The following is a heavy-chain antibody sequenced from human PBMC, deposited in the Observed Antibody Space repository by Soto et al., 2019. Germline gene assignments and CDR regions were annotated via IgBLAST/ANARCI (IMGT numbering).Heavy chain of an antibody. Sequence: GGSLRLSCAASGFTFSDYYMSWIRQAPGKGLEWVSYISSSSSYTNYADSVKGRFTISRDNAKNSLYMQMNRLRAEDTAWYYCARDAGADYDFWSGYYTRWFDPWGQGTLVTVSS. CDR1: GFTFSDYY. D-gene: IGHD3-3*01. V-gene: IGHV3-11*06. CDR3: ARDAGADYDFWSGYYTRWFDP. CDR2: ISSSSSYT. J-gene: IGHJ5*02.